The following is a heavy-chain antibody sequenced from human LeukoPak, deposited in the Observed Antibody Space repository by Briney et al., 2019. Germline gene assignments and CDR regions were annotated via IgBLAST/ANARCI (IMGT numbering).Heavy chain of an antibody. D-gene: IGHD2-2*01. CDR3: ARAVSVVPAASEAWFDP. Sequence: ASVKVSCKTSGYTFTSYGISWVRQAPGQGLEWMGWISAYNGNTNYAQKLQGRVTMTTDTSTSTAYMELRSLRSDDTAVYYCARAVSVVPAASEAWFDPWGQGTLVTVSS. J-gene: IGHJ5*02. V-gene: IGHV1-18*01. CDR1: GYTFTSYG. CDR2: ISAYNGNT.